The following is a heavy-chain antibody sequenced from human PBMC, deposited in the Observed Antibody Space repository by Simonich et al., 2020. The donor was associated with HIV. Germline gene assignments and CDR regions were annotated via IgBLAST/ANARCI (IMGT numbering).Heavy chain of an antibody. CDR1: GYTFTGYY. CDR2: DNPNGVGT. J-gene: IGHJ4*02. V-gene: IGHV1-2*06. D-gene: IGHD2-2*01. CDR3: ARGRNIVVVPAAVDY. Sequence: QVQLVQSGAEVKKPGASVKVSCKASGYTFTGYYMHWVRQAPGQGLEWMGRDNPNGVGTNVAQKVQGRVTMTRDTSISTAYMELSRLRSDDTAVYYCARGRNIVVVPAAVDYWGQGTLVTVSS.